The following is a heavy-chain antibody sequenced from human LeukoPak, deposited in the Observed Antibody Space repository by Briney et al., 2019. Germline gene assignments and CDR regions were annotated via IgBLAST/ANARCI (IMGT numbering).Heavy chain of an antibody. CDR2: ISGSGDTT. Sequence: PGGSLRLSCAASGFTFNNYAMTWVRQTPGKGLEWVSTISGSGDTTYYADSVKGRFTISRDNSKNTLYLQMSSLRAEDTAIYYCAKVSYYGSGTFFRGGTSLDHWGQGTLVTVSS. V-gene: IGHV3-23*01. J-gene: IGHJ4*02. CDR3: AKVSYYGSGTFFRGGTSLDH. CDR1: GFTFNNYA. D-gene: IGHD3-10*01.